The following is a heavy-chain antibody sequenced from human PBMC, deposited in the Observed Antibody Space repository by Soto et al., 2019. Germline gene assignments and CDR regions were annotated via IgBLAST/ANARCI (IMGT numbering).Heavy chain of an antibody. CDR1: GFTFSSYA. Sequence: EVQLLESGGGLVQPGGSLRLTCAASGFTFSSYAMSWVRQAPGKGLEWVSGISGSGGSTYYADSVKGRFTIARDNSKNTRDGQMNSRRAEDTAVYYCAKYSIAVAEGSSGAFDYWGQGTLVTVSS. J-gene: IGHJ4*02. V-gene: IGHV3-23*01. CDR3: AKYSIAVAEGSSGAFDY. D-gene: IGHD6-19*01. CDR2: ISGSGGST.